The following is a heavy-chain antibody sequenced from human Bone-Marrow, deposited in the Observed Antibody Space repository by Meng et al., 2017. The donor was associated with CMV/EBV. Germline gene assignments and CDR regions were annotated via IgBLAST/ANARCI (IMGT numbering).Heavy chain of an antibody. V-gene: IGHV3-7*01. CDR1: GFPFTTYW. D-gene: IGHD3/OR15-3a*01. CDR2: IKQDGSER. Sequence: GGSLRLSCVASGFPFTTYWMSWVRQAPGKGLEWVANIKQDGSERYYVDSVKGRFTISRDNAKTALYLQMETLRAEDTAVYYWAREYMKYDFWNGYYKYYGMDVWGQGTTVTVSS. CDR3: AREYMKYDFWNGYYKYYGMDV. J-gene: IGHJ6*02.